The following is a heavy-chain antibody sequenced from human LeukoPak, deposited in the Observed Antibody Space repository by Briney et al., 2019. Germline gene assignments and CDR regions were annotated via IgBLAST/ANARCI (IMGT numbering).Heavy chain of an antibody. D-gene: IGHD6-13*01. Sequence: SETLSLTCTVSGYSISSGYYWGWIRQPPGKGLEWIGSIYHSGSTYYNPSLKSRVTISVDTSKNQFSLKLSSVTAADTAVYYFARPYSSSWYYFDYWGQGTLVTVSS. J-gene: IGHJ4*02. CDR2: IYHSGST. CDR3: ARPYSSSWYYFDY. V-gene: IGHV4-38-2*02. CDR1: GYSISSGYY.